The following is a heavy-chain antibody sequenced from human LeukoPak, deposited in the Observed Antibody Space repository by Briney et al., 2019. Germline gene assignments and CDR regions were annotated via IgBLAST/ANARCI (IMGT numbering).Heavy chain of an antibody. D-gene: IGHD3-16*02. CDR3: ARGIMITFGGVIAPGDYGMDV. CDR1: GFTFSSYG. V-gene: IGHV3-13*01. CDR2: IGTAGDT. J-gene: IGHJ6*02. Sequence: SGGSLRLSCAASGFTFSSYGMHWVRQATGKGLEWVSAIGTAGDTYYPGSVKGRFTISRENAKNSLYLQMNSLRAGDTAVYYCARGIMITFGGVIAPGDYGMDVWGQGTTVTVSS.